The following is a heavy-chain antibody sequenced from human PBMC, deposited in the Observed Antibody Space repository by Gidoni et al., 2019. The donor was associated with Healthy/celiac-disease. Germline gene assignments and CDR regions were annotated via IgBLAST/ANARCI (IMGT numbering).Heavy chain of an antibody. CDR1: GFTFSSYS. Sequence: EVQLVESGGGLVKPGGSLRLSCAASGFTFSSYSMNWVRQAPGKGLEWVSSISSSSSYIYYADSVKGRFTISRDNAKNSLYLQMNSLRAEDTAVYYCARDLRIDYTPDYYYGMDVWGQGTTVTVSS. D-gene: IGHD4-4*01. V-gene: IGHV3-21*01. CDR3: ARDLRIDYTPDYYYGMDV. J-gene: IGHJ6*02. CDR2: ISSSSSYI.